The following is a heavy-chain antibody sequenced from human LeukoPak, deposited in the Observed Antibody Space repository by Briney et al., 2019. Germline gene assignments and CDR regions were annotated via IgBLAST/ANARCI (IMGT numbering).Heavy chain of an antibody. D-gene: IGHD1-1*01. CDR2: INPSGGNT. Sequence: GASVKVSCKASGYTFTGYYMHWVRQAPGQGLEWMGIINPSGGNTSYAQKFQGRVAMTRDTSTSTVCMELSSLRSEDTAVYYCARVTKTGAPPIGIWGQGTMVTVSS. CDR3: ARVTKTGAPPIGI. CDR1: GYTFTGYY. J-gene: IGHJ3*02. V-gene: IGHV1-46*03.